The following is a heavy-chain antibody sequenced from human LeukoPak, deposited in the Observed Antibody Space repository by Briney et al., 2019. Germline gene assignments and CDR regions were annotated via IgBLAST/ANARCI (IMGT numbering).Heavy chain of an antibody. J-gene: IGHJ5*02. Sequence: SETLSLTCIVSGYSISSGYYWGWIRQPPGKGLEWIGYIYYSGSTNYNPSLKSRVTISVDTSKNQFSLKLSSVTAADTAVYYCARGYCTNGVCPHAEENWFDPWGQGTLVTVSS. CDR1: GYSISSGYY. D-gene: IGHD2-8*01. CDR3: ARGYCTNGVCPHAEENWFDP. CDR2: IYYSGST. V-gene: IGHV4-61*01.